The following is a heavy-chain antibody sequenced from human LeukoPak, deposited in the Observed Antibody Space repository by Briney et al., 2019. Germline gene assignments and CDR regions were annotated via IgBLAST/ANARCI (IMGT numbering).Heavy chain of an antibody. CDR1: GFSFDNFA. V-gene: IGHV3-23*01. CDR2: IIGSSGST. J-gene: IGHJ4*02. D-gene: IGHD5-12*01. CDR3: AKGAYDYIEIAYFDY. Sequence: GGSLRLSCVASGFSFDNFAMNWVRQAPGKGLEGVSLIIGSSGSTFYADSVKSRFTISRDKSKNTLYLQMNSLRAEDTAVYYCAKGAYDYIEIAYFDYWGQGSLVTISS.